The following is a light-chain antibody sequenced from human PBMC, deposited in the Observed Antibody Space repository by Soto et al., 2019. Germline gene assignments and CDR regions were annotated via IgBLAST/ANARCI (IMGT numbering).Light chain of an antibody. Sequence: EIVMTQSPATLSVSPGERATLSCRASQSVSSNLAWYHQKPGQAPRLLIYGASTRATGIPARFSGSGSGTAYTLTISSLQSQDFAVYYCQQYNKFPSLTFGGGTKVEIK. CDR2: GAS. J-gene: IGKJ4*01. CDR1: QSVSSN. CDR3: QQYNKFPSLT. V-gene: IGKV3-15*01.